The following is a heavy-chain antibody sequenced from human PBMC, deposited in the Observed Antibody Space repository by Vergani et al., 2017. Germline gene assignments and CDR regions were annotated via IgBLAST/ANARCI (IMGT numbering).Heavy chain of an antibody. Sequence: EVQLVETGGGLIQPGGSLRLSCAASGFTVSSNYMSWVRQAPGKGLEWVSVIYSGGNKYYADAVKGRFTISRDNSKNTLYLQMNSLRAEDTAVYYCARGYCTNSICREKVDSWGQGTLVTVSS. J-gene: IGHJ4*02. CDR1: GFTVSSNY. D-gene: IGHD2-8*01. CDR2: IYSGGNK. CDR3: ARGYCTNSICREKVDS. V-gene: IGHV3-53*02.